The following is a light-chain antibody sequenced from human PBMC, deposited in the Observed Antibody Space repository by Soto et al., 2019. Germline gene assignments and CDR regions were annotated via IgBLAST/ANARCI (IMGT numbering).Light chain of an antibody. Sequence: QSALTQPRSVSGSPGQSVTISCTGTSSDVGGYNYVSWYQQHPAKVPKLMIYDVSNRPSGVSDRFSGSKSGNTVSLTISGLQAEDEADYYCYSYTSSSTYVFGTGTKVTVL. CDR1: SSDVGGYNY. J-gene: IGLJ1*01. CDR2: DVS. CDR3: YSYTSSSTYV. V-gene: IGLV2-11*01.